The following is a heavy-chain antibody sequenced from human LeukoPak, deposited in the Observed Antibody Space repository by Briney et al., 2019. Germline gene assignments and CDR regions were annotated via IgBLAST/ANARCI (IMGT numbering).Heavy chain of an antibody. CDR3: ARGYSYGWASFDY. Sequence: SVKVSCKASGGTFSSYAISWVRQAPGQGLEWMGRIIPIFGTANYAQKFQGRVTITTDGSTSTAYMELSSLRSEDTAVYYCARGYSYGWASFDYWGQGTLVTVSS. CDR2: IIPIFGTA. D-gene: IGHD5-18*01. CDR1: GGTFSSYA. V-gene: IGHV1-69*05. J-gene: IGHJ4*02.